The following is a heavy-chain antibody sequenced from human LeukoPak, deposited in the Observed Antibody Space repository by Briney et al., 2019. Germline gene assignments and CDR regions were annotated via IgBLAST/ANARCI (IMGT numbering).Heavy chain of an antibody. D-gene: IGHD3-22*01. CDR1: GFTFSDYY. Sequence: PGGSLRLSCAASGFTFSDYYMSWIRQAPGKGLEWVSYISSSGSTIYYADSVKGRFTISRDNAKNSLYLQMNSRRAEDTAVYYCARDYHYYDSSGYYPHPYFDYWGQGTLVTVSS. CDR2: ISSSGSTI. V-gene: IGHV3-11*04. CDR3: ARDYHYYDSSGYYPHPYFDY. J-gene: IGHJ4*02.